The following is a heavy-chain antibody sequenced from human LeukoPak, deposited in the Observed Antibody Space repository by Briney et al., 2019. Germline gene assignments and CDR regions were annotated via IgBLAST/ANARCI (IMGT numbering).Heavy chain of an antibody. J-gene: IGHJ5*02. CDR2: INPSGGST. V-gene: IGHV1-46*01. Sequence: GASVKVSCKASGYTFTSYYMHWVRQAPGQGLEWMGIINPSGGSTSYAQKFQGRVTMTRDMTTSTAYMELSSLRSEDTAVYYCARDNSVGDIAWWFDPWGQGTLVTVSS. D-gene: IGHD3-16*02. CDR1: GYTFTSYY. CDR3: ARDNSVGDIAWWFDP.